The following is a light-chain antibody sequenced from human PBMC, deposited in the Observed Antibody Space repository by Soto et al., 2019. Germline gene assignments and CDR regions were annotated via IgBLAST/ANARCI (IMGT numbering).Light chain of an antibody. CDR1: QSVSSN. Sequence: EIGMTQSPATLSVSPGERATLSCRASQSVSSNLAWYQQKPGQAPRLLIYGASTRATGIPARFSGSGSGTEFTLTISSLQSEDFAVYYCQQYNNWFRTFGQGTKVEIK. CDR3: QQYNNWFRT. J-gene: IGKJ1*01. V-gene: IGKV3-15*01. CDR2: GAS.